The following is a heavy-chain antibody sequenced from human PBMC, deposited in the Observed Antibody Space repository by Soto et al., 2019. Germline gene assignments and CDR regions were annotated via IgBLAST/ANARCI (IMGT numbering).Heavy chain of an antibody. CDR3: ARTATYYDFWSGPNWFDP. D-gene: IGHD3-3*01. CDR1: GGSISSSSYY. CDR2: IYYSGST. Sequence: SETLSLTCTVSGGSISSSSYYWGWIHQPPGKGLEWIGSIYYSGSTYYNPSLKSRVTISVDTSKNQFSLKLSSVTAADTAVYYCARTATYYDFWSGPNWFDPWGQGTLVTVSS. J-gene: IGHJ5*02. V-gene: IGHV4-39*01.